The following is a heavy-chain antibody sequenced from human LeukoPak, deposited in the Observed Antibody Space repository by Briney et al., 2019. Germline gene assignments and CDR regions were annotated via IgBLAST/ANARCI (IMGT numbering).Heavy chain of an antibody. CDR1: GFTFDDYA. CDR2: ITWNGLST. J-gene: IGHJ5*02. CDR3: AKDMKA. Sequence: GGSLRLSCAASGFTFDDYAMHWVRHAPGKGLEWVSLITWNGLSTYYADSVKGRLTIFRDNRKNSLYLQMNSLRAEDTALYYCAKDMKAWGQGTLVTVSS. V-gene: IGHV3-43D*03.